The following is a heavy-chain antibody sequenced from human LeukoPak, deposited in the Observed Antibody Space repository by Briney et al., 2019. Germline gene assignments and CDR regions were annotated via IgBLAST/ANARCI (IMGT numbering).Heavy chain of an antibody. CDR1: GLSVSSNF. CDR3: ASGEQWLPRVDY. V-gene: IGHV3-53*01. CDR2: IYGGGST. Sequence: GGSLRLSCAATGLSVSSNFMSWVRQAPGKGLEWVSVIYGGGSTYYADSVKGRFTISRDTPKNTLYLQMNSLRAEDTAVYYCASGEQWLPRVDYWGQGTLVTVSS. J-gene: IGHJ4*02. D-gene: IGHD6-19*01.